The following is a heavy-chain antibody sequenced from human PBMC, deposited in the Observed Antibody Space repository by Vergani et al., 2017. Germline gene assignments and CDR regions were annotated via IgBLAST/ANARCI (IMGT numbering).Heavy chain of an antibody. V-gene: IGHV3-66*01. Sequence: LQLQESGPGLVKPSETLSLTCTVSGASIGNSKFFCAWIRQPPGKGLEWVSVIYSGGSTYYADSVKGRFTISRDNSKNTLYLDMSSLRAEDTAVYYCVRDVRVSRTWGQGTLVAVSS. CDR2: IYSGGST. CDR3: VRDVRVSRT. CDR1: GASIGNSKFF. J-gene: IGHJ3*01.